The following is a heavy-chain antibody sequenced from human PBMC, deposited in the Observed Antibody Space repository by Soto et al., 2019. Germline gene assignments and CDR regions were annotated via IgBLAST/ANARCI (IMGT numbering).Heavy chain of an antibody. D-gene: IGHD3-10*01. CDR1: GFTFSSYS. CDR2: ISSSSSYI. Sequence: EVQLVESGGGLVKPGGSLRLSCAASGFTFSSYSMNWVRQAPGKGLEWVSSISSSSSYIYYADSVKGRFTISRDNAKNSLYLQMNSLRAEDTAVYYCARGAVTMVRGVSYYYGMDVWGQGTTVTVSS. CDR3: ARGAVTMVRGVSYYYGMDV. J-gene: IGHJ6*02. V-gene: IGHV3-21*01.